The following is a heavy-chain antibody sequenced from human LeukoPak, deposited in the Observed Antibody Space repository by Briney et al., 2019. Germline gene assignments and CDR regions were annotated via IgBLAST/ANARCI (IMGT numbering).Heavy chain of an antibody. Sequence: SVKVSCKASGGTLSNYGISWVRQAPRQGLEWMGGIIPIFGTANYAQKFQGRVTITADESTSTAYMELSSLRSEDTAVYYCARDLSRLSHDAFDIWGQGTMVTVSS. CDR2: IIPIFGTA. CDR1: GGTLSNYG. D-gene: IGHD3-16*02. CDR3: ARDLSRLSHDAFDI. V-gene: IGHV1-69*13. J-gene: IGHJ3*02.